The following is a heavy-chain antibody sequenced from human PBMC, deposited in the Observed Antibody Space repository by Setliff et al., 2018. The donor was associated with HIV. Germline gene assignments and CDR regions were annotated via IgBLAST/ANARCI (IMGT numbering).Heavy chain of an antibody. CDR1: GGPFTSSS. CDR2: IIPILGVP. D-gene: IGHD3-3*01. J-gene: IGHJ6*03. Sequence: GASVKVSCKASGGPFTSSSIGWVRQAPGQGLEWMGRIIPILGVPRYAQRFQGKVTITADKSTSTAYMGLTSLRFDDTAMYYCVRGVQSPPHYSYYYMDVWGEGTMVTVSS. V-gene: IGHV1-69*02. CDR3: VRGVQSPPHYSYYYMDV.